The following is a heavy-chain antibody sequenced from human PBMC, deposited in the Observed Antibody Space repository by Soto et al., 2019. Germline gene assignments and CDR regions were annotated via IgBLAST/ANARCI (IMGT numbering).Heavy chain of an antibody. CDR1: GYPFSKYG. V-gene: IGHV1-18*04. CDR2: IKPDNGDT. J-gene: IGHJ5*02. CDR3: ATSCDSGFDR. Sequence: QLQLVQSGAEVERPGASVRVSCKAYGYPFSKYGISWIRQAPGQGLEWMGWIKPDNGDTNYAQKFQGRVTMTTDTSSNTAYMELRSLRSDDTAVYYCATSCDSGFDRWGQGTLVSVSS. D-gene: IGHD3-10*01.